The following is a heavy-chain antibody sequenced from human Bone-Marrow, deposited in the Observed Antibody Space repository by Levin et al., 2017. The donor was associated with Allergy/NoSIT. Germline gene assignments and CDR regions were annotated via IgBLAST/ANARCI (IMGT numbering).Heavy chain of an antibody. CDR1: GFTFSSYG. D-gene: IGHD2-8*01. J-gene: IGHJ4*02. Sequence: GGSLRLSCAASGFTFSSYGMHWVRQAPGKGLEWVAVISYDGSNKYYADSVKGRFTISRDNSKNTLYLQMNSLRAEDTAVYYCASGGTNGVSESRSSPSSWYYFDYWGQGTLVTVSS. CDR2: ISYDGSNK. CDR3: ASGGTNGVSESRSSPSSWYYFDY. V-gene: IGHV3-30*03.